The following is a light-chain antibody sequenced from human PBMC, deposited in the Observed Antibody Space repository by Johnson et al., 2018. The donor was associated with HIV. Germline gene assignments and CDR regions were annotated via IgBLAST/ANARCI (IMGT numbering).Light chain of an antibody. CDR2: DND. V-gene: IGLV1-51*01. CDR3: GTWDYSLNVYV. J-gene: IGLJ1*01. Sequence: QAVLTQPPSVSAAPGQKVTISCSGSSSNIGNNYVSWYQQLPHTAPKLLISDNDKRPSGIPDRFSGSKSGASATLDITGLQTGDDADYSCGTWDYSLNVYVFGTGTKVTVL. CDR1: SSNIGNNY.